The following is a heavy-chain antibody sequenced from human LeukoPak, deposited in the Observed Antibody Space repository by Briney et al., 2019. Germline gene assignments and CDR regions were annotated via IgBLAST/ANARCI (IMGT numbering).Heavy chain of an antibody. Sequence: WGSLRLSCAASGFTFSSYEMNWVRQAPGKGLEWVSYISTSGNTIYYADSVKGRLTISRDNAKNSLYLQMNSLRAEDTAVYYCAREGGGWYFNYWGQGTLVTVSA. V-gene: IGHV3-48*03. CDR3: AREGGGWYFNY. D-gene: IGHD2-15*01. CDR2: ISTSGNTI. J-gene: IGHJ4*02. CDR1: GFTFSSYE.